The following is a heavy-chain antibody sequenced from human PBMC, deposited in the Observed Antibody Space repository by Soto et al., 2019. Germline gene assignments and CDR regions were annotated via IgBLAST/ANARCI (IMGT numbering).Heavy chain of an antibody. CDR3: AKDLYSLGAFDI. J-gene: IGHJ3*02. Sequence: QVQLVESGGGVVQPGRSLRLSCAASGFTLGSYGIHWVRQAPGKGLEWVAVISYDGSNKYYADSVKGRFTISRDNSKNTLYLQMNSLRAEDTAVYYCAKDLYSLGAFDIWGQGTMVTVSS. D-gene: IGHD6-13*01. CDR1: GFTLGSYG. V-gene: IGHV3-30*18. CDR2: ISYDGSNK.